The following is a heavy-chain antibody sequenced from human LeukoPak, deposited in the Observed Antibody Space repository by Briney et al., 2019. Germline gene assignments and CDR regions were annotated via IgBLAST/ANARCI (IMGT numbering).Heavy chain of an antibody. CDR3: AIPNSESGYHGRFDP. V-gene: IGHV1-8*03. CDR1: GYTFTSYD. Sequence: ASVKVSCKASGYTFTSYDINWVRQVTGQGLEWMGWMNPKSGNTGYAQKFQGRVTITRNTSISTAYMEVSSLRYEDTAVYYCAIPNSESGYHGRFDPWGQGTLVTVSS. J-gene: IGHJ5*02. D-gene: IGHD3-3*01. CDR2: MNPKSGNT.